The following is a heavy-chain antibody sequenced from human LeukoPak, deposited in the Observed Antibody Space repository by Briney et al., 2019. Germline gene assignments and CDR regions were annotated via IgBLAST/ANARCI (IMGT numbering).Heavy chain of an antibody. V-gene: IGHV1-69*04. CDR1: GGTFSSYA. J-gene: IGHJ6*02. Sequence: SVKVSCKASGGTFSSYAIRWVRQAPGQRLEWLGRIIPILGIANYAQKFQGRVTITADKSTSTAYMELSSLRSEDTAVYYCARDDTIFGVVTYYYYYGMDVWGQGTTVTVSS. CDR2: IIPILGIA. D-gene: IGHD3-3*01. CDR3: ARDDTIFGVVTYYYYYGMDV.